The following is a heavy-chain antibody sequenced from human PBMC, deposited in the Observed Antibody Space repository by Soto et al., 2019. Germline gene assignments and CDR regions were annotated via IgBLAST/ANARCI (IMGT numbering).Heavy chain of an antibody. CDR3: ASVSSSPKRLYEDY. CDR1: GGSISSSNW. V-gene: IGHV4-4*02. CDR2: IYHSGST. J-gene: IGHJ4*02. Sequence: QVQLQESGPGLVKPSGTLSLTCAVSGGSISSSNWWSWVRQPPGKGLEWIGEIYHSGSTNYHPSLKSRVTLAVDKSKNQFSLKLSSVTAADTAVYYCASVSSSPKRLYEDYWGQGTLVTVSS. D-gene: IGHD6-6*01.